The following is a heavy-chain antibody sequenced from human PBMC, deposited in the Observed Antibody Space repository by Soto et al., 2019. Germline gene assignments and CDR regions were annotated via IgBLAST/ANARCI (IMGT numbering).Heavy chain of an antibody. CDR2: IIPIFGTA. D-gene: IGHD2-8*01. V-gene: IGHV1-69*13. J-gene: IGHJ5*02. Sequence: GASVKVSCKASGGTFSSYAISWVRQAPGQGLEWMGGIIPIFGTANYAQKFQGRVTITADESTSTAYMELSSLRSEDTAVYYCAREGGIMVYALYNWFDPWGQGTLVTSPQ. CDR3: AREGGIMVYALYNWFDP. CDR1: GGTFSSYA.